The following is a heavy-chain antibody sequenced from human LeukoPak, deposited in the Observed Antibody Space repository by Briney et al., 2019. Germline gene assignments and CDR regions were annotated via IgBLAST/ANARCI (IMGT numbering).Heavy chain of an antibody. D-gene: IGHD4-17*01. CDR1: GFTFSSYG. CDR2: IWYDGSNK. V-gene: IGHV3-33*01. CDR3: ARDGARVSYGDYPLGFDY. Sequence: GGSLRLSCAASGFTFSSYGMHWVRQAPGKGLEWVAVIWYDGSNKYYADSVKGRFTICRDNSKNTLYLQMNSLRAEDTAVYYCARDGARVSYGDYPLGFDYWGQGTLVTVSS. J-gene: IGHJ4*02.